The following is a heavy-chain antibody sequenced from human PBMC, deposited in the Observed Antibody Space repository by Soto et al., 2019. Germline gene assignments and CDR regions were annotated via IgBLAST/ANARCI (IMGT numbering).Heavy chain of an antibody. Sequence: GASVKVSCKASGYTFTTYDINWVRQAPGQGLEWLGWMDPHSGSTGYAQNFQGRITMTRNISRNTAHMELSSLQSEDTAVYYCARERKFDFWRKGLDIWGQGTTVTVSS. CDR2: MDPHSGST. CDR1: GYTFTTYD. J-gene: IGHJ6*02. CDR3: ARERKFDFWRKGLDI. D-gene: IGHD3-3*01. V-gene: IGHV1-8*01.